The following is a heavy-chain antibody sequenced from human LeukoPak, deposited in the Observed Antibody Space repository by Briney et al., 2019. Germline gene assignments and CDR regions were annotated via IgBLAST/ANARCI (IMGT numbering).Heavy chain of an antibody. Sequence: PSQTLSLTCTVSGGSISSGSYYWSWIRQPAGKGLEWIGRIYTSGSTNYNPSLKSRVTISVDTSKNQFSLKLSSVTAADTAVYYCARRGYSGSRSYFDYWGQGTLVTVSS. V-gene: IGHV4-61*02. J-gene: IGHJ4*02. CDR3: ARRGYSGSRSYFDY. D-gene: IGHD3-10*01. CDR2: IYTSGST. CDR1: GGSISSGSYY.